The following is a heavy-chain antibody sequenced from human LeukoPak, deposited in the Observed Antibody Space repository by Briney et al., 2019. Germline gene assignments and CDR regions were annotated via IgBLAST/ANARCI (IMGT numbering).Heavy chain of an antibody. CDR1: GGSISSYY. D-gene: IGHD2-2*01. Sequence: KSSETLSLTCTVSGGSISSYYWSWIRQPPGKGLEWIGYIYYSGSTNYNPSLKSRVTISVDTSKNQFSLKLSSVTAADTAVYYCARHGIVVVPAATHFDYWGQGTLVTVSS. J-gene: IGHJ4*02. V-gene: IGHV4-59*08. CDR2: IYYSGST. CDR3: ARHGIVVVPAATHFDY.